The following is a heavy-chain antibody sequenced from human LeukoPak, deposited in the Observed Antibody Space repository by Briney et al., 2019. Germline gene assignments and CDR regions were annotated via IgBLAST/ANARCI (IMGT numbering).Heavy chain of an antibody. CDR3: GRGGARAERWEY. CDR1: GFTFSDYY. CDR2: IKHDGSEK. J-gene: IGHJ4*02. V-gene: IGHV3-7*04. D-gene: IGHD5-24*01. Sequence: GGSLRLSCAASGFTFSDYYMTWIRQAPGKGLEWVANIKHDGSEKYYVASVKGRFTISRDNAKNSLCLQMNSLRAEDTAVYYWGRGGARAERWEYWGQGTLATVSS.